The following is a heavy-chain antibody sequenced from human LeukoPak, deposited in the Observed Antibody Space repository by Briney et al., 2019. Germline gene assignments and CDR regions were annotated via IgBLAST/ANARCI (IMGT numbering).Heavy chain of an antibody. CDR1: GFTFSSYW. CDR2: IKQDGSEK. Sequence: PGGSLRLSCAASGFTFSSYWMSWVRQAPGKGLEWVANIKQDGSEKYYVDSVKGRFTISGDNAKNSLYLQMNSLRAEDTAVYYCASGYSSSLVVWGSYRYPFDYWGQGTLVTVSS. V-gene: IGHV3-7*01. CDR3: ASGYSSSLVVWGSYRYPFDY. J-gene: IGHJ4*02. D-gene: IGHD3-16*02.